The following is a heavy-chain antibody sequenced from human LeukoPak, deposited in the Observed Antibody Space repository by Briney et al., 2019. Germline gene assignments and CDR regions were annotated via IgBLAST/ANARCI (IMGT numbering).Heavy chain of an antibody. CDR1: GGSFSGYY. CDR3: ARTSSTTSSIDY. J-gene: IGHJ4*02. V-gene: IGHV4-34*01. D-gene: IGHD2-2*01. Sequence: SETLSLTCAVYGGSFSGYYWSWIRQPPGKGLEWIGEINHSGSTNYNPSLKSRVTISVDTSKTQFSLKLSSVTAADTAVYYCARTSSTTSSIDYWGQGTLVTVSS. CDR2: INHSGST.